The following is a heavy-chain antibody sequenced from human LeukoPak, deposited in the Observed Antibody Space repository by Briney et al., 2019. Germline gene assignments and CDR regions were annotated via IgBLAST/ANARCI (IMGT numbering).Heavy chain of an antibody. V-gene: IGHV3-23*01. CDR1: GFTFGTYG. D-gene: IGHD5-12*01. J-gene: IGHJ4*02. Sequence: GGSLRLSCAASGFTFGTYGMSWVRQAPGKGLEWVSSIISSGGSTYYADSVQGRFTISRDNSKNTLYLQMNSLRAEDTSVYYCAKDRWLRAFDCWGQGTLATVSS. CDR2: IISSGGST. CDR3: AKDRWLRAFDC.